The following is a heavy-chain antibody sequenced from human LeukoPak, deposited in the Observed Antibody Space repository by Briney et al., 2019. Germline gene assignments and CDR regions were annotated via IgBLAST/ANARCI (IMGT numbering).Heavy chain of an antibody. CDR1: GGSFSGFY. CDR3: ARNFWTYYFDY. CDR2: ISHTGST. V-gene: IGHV4-38-2*01. J-gene: IGHJ4*02. D-gene: IGHD3/OR15-3a*01. Sequence: SETLSLTCAVYGGSFSGFYWGWIRQPPGKGLEWIGTISHTGSTYYNPSLKSRVTISVDTSMNQFSLKLSSVTAADTAVYYCARNFWTYYFDYWGQGTLVTVSS.